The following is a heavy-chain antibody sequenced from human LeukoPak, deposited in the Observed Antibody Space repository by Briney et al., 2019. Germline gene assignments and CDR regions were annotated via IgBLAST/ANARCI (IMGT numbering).Heavy chain of an antibody. J-gene: IGHJ4*02. D-gene: IGHD3-22*01. CDR1: GGSISSGDYD. V-gene: IGHV4-30-4*08. CDR2: IYYSGST. Sequence: PSETLSLTCTVSGGSISSGDYDWSWIRQPPGKGLEWIGYIYYSGSTYYNPSLKSRVTISVDTSKNQFSLKLSSVTTADTAVYYCARFGSSGYLLPTTADYWGQGTLVTVSS. CDR3: ARFGSSGYLLPTTADY.